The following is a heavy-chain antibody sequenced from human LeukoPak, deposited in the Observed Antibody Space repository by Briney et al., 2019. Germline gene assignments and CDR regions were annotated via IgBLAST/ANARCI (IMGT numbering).Heavy chain of an antibody. V-gene: IGHV4-59*01. CDR1: GGSISSYY. CDR2: IYYSGST. D-gene: IGHD3-10*01. CDR3: ARDRGFESYAFDI. J-gene: IGHJ3*02. Sequence: SETLSLTCTVPGGSISSYYWSWIRQPPGKGLEWIGYIYYSGSTNYNPSLKSRVTISVDTSKNQFSLKLSSVTAADTAVYYCARDRGFESYAFDIWGQGTMVTVSS.